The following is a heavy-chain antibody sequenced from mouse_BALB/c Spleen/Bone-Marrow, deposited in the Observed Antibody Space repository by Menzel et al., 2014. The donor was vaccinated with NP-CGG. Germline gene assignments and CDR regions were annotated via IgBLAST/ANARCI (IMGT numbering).Heavy chain of an antibody. CDR3: ARDDYGRGY. CDR2: IRNKANGHTT. CDR1: GFTFTDYY. Sequence: EVKVVESGGGLVQPGGSLRLSCATSGFTFTDYYMSWVRQPPGKALEWLGFIRNKANGHTTEYSASVKGRFTISRDNSQSILYLQMNTLRAEDSATYYCARDDYGRGYWGQGTTLTVSS. V-gene: IGHV7-3*02. D-gene: IGHD1-1*01. J-gene: IGHJ2*01.